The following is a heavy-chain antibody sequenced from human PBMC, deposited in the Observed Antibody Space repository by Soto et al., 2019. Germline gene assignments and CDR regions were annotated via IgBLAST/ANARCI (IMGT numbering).Heavy chain of an antibody. V-gene: IGHV2-26*01. Sequence: SGPTLVNPTETLTLTCTVSGFSLSNARMGVSWIRQPPGKALEWLAHIFSNDGKFFSTSLKSRLTISKDTSKSHVVLTMTNMDPVDTATYYCARRDGYNYYFNYWGQGTLVTVSS. CDR1: GFSLSNARMG. CDR3: ARRDGYNYYFNY. J-gene: IGHJ4*02. D-gene: IGHD5-12*01. CDR2: IFSNDGK.